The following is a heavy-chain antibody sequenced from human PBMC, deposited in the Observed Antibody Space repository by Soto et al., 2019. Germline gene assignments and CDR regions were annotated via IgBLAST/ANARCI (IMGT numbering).Heavy chain of an antibody. Sequence: QVQLVESGGGVVQPGGSLTLSCAASRFTFSNYGMHWVRQAPGEGLEWVAVISYDGTNRYYADSVRGRFTLSRDNSKNTLYLHMDRLTSDDTAVYYCASDTKTGVVVPGAPKYWGQGTLVAVSS. J-gene: IGHJ4*02. V-gene: IGHV3-30*03. D-gene: IGHD2-2*01. CDR3: ASDTKTGVVVPGAPKY. CDR2: ISYDGTNR. CDR1: RFTFSNYG.